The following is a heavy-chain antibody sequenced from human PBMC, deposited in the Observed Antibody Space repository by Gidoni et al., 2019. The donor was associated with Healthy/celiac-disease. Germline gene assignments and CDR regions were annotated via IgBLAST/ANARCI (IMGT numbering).Heavy chain of an antibody. CDR2: ISGSGGST. D-gene: IGHD4-17*01. CDR1: GFTFSSYA. CDR3: AKDLLNGDYGGNLWDY. V-gene: IGHV3-23*01. J-gene: IGHJ4*02. Sequence: EVPLFESGGGLVQPGGFLRLSCAASGFTFSSYAISWVRQAPGKGLEWFSAISGSGGSTYYADSVKGRFTISRDNSKNTLYLQMSSLRAEDTAVYYCAKDLLNGDYGGNLWDYWGQGTLVTVSS.